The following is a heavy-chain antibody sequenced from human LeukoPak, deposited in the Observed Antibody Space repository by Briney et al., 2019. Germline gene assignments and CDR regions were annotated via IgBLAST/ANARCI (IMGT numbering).Heavy chain of an antibody. V-gene: IGHV3-21*01. CDR3: ARDPYSGNYGAYYYYYMDV. CDR1: GFSFSTYN. CDR2: ITSGSSYI. J-gene: IGHJ6*03. D-gene: IGHD1-26*01. Sequence: GGSLRLSCAASGFSFSTYNMNWVRQAPGQRLEWVSSITSGSSYIYYAGSVKGRFTISRDNAKSSLYLQMDSLRAEDTAVYYCARDPYSGNYGAYYYYYMDVWGKGTTVTISS.